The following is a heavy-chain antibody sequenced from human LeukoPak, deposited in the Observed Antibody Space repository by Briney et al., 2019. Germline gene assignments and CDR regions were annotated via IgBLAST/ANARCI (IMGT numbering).Heavy chain of an antibody. D-gene: IGHD6-13*01. V-gene: IGHV4-34*01. CDR3: ARGRGYSSSWYGQ. J-gene: IGHJ5*02. CDR1: GGSFSGYY. Sequence: PSETLSLTCAVCGGSFSGYYWSWIRQRPGKGLEWIGEINHTGSTNYNPSLKSRVIISADTSKNQFSLNLSSVTAADTAVYYCARGRGYSSSWYGQWGQGTLVTVSS. CDR2: INHTGST.